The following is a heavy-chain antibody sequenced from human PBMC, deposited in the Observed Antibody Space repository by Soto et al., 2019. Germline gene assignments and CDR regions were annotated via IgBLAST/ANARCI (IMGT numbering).Heavy chain of an antibody. CDR1: GFTFSSYA. V-gene: IGHV3-30-3*01. CDR3: ARGGSIYGDRNNWFDP. D-gene: IGHD4-17*01. J-gene: IGHJ5*02. Sequence: QVQLVESGGGVVQPGRSLRLSCAASGFTFSSYAMHWVRQAPGKGLEWVAVISYDGSNKYYQDSVKGRFTISRDNSKNTLYLQMNSLRAEDTAVYYCARGGSIYGDRNNWFDPLGQGTLVTVSS. CDR2: ISYDGSNK.